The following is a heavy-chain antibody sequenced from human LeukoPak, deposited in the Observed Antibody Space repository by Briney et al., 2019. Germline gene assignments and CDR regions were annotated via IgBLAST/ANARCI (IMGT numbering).Heavy chain of an antibody. D-gene: IGHD3-22*01. J-gene: IGHJ3*02. V-gene: IGHV1-18*01. CDR3: ARDPRAGYYYDSSGYRRLAAFDI. Sequence: ASVKVSCKASGYTFTSYGISWVRQAPGQGLEWMGWISAYNGNTNYAQKLQGRVTMTTDTSTSTAYMELRSLRSDDTAVYYCARDPRAGYYYDSSGYRRLAAFDIWGQGTMVTVSS. CDR1: GYTFTSYG. CDR2: ISAYNGNT.